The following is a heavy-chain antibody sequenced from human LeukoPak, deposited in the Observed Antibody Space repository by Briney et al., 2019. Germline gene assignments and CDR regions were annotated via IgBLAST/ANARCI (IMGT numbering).Heavy chain of an antibody. D-gene: IGHD6-13*01. V-gene: IGHV4-59*01. CDR3: AREKSPGRGQPFDY. J-gene: IGHJ4*02. Sequence: KTSETLSLTCTVSGGSISSYYWSWIRQPPGKGLEWIGFIYYSGNTNYSPSLQSRVTISLDTSKNQFSLRLSSVTAADTAVYYCAREKSPGRGQPFDYWGRGALVTVSS. CDR1: GGSISSYY. CDR2: IYYSGNT.